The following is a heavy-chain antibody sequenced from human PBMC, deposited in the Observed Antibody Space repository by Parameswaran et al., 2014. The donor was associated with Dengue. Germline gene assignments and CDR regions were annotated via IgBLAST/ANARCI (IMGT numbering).Heavy chain of an antibody. CDR3: ARGGVWAGSPPLLSYYGMDV. Sequence: SWVRQAPGQGLEWMGWISAYFGDANYAQTFQGRVTMTTDTSASTAYMELRSLRSDDTAVYFCARGGVWAGSPPLLSYYGMDVWGQGTTVTVSS. J-gene: IGHJ6*02. CDR2: ISAYFGDA. V-gene: IGHV1-18*01. D-gene: IGHD3/OR15-3a*01.